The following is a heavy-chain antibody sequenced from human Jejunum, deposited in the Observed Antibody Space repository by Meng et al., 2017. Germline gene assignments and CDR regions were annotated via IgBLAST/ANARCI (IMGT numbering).Heavy chain of an antibody. CDR2: ISGSGGTM. CDR1: GFTISSYE. CDR3: AREYGTLYSGYDAFEI. Sequence: GGSLRLSCAASGFTISSYEMNWVRQAPGKGLEWLAHISGSGGTMYNSDAVKGRFTISRDNAKNALYLQMNSLRAEDTAIYYCAREYGTLYSGYDAFEIWGQG. V-gene: IGHV3-48*03. D-gene: IGHD2-15*01. J-gene: IGHJ3*02.